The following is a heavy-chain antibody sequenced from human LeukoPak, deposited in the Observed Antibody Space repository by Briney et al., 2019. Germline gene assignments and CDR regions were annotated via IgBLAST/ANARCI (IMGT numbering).Heavy chain of an antibody. CDR2: IGSDSSYI. CDR3: ARDVIVVVPAAKYYYYYGMDV. J-gene: IGHJ6*02. Sequence: PGGSLRLSCAASGFTFSTYNMNWVRQAPGKGLEWVSCIGSDSSYIYYADSVKGRFTISRDNSKNTLYLQMNSLRAEDTAVYYCARDVIVVVPAAKYYYYYGMDVWGQGTTVTVSS. CDR1: GFTFSTYN. V-gene: IGHV3-21*01. D-gene: IGHD2-2*01.